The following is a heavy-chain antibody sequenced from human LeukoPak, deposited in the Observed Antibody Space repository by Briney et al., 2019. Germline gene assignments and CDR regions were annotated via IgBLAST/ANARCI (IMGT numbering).Heavy chain of an antibody. J-gene: IGHJ4*02. Sequence: ASVKVSCKASGYTCTDYYMHWVRQAPGQGLEWMGGIIPIFGTANYAQKFQGRVTITADESTSTAYMELSSLRSEDTAVYYCARGPFYYDYVWGSYRYTDFDYWGQGTLVTVSS. D-gene: IGHD3-16*02. CDR1: GYTCTDYY. CDR2: IIPIFGTA. V-gene: IGHV1-69*13. CDR3: ARGPFYYDYVWGSYRYTDFDY.